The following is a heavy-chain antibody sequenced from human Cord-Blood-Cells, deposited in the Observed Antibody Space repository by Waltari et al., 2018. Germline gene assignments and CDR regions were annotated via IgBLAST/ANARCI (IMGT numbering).Heavy chain of an antibody. J-gene: IGHJ4*02. CDR2: ISYDGSNK. CDR1: GFSFRSYA. Sequence: QVQLVESGGGVVQPGRSLRLSWAASGFSFRSYAMHWVRQAPGKGLEWVAVISYDGSNKYYADSVKGRFTISRDNSKNTLYLQMNSLRAEDTAVYYCARGPITGVDYWGQGTLVTVSS. CDR3: ARGPITGVDY. D-gene: IGHD1-20*01. V-gene: IGHV3-30-3*01.